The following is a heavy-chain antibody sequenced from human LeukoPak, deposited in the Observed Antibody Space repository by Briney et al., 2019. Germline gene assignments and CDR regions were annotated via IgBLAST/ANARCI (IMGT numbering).Heavy chain of an antibody. V-gene: IGHV3-23*01. CDR3: AIRGISGTKYFQH. D-gene: IGHD1-20*01. CDR1: GFTFSTSA. Sequence: GGSLRLSCAVSGFTFSTSAMSWVRQIPGKGLEWVSAIAPNGGSREYRDSVKGRFTISRDNSKNTLSLQMDSLRDEDTALYYCAIRGISGTKYFQHWGQGTLVTVSS. CDR2: IAPNGGSR. J-gene: IGHJ1*01.